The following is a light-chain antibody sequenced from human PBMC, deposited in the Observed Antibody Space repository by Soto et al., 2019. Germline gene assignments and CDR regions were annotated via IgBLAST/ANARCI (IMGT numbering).Light chain of an antibody. CDR2: GDN. CDR3: QYYDSSLTTIV. V-gene: IGLV1-40*01. CDR1: SSNIGAEYD. Sequence: QSVRTQPPSVSGAPGQRVAISCTGSSSNIGAEYDVHWYQQLPGTAPKRLIYGDNNRPSGVPDRFSGSKSGTSASLAITGLQPEDEADYYCQYYDSSLTTIVFGTGTKVTVL. J-gene: IGLJ1*01.